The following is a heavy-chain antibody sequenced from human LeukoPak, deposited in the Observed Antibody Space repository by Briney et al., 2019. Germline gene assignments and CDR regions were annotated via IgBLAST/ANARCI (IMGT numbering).Heavy chain of an antibody. CDR2: ISYSGST. CDR3: ARDGYSGSDAL. J-gene: IGHJ4*02. CDR1: GGSISNYY. V-gene: IGHV4-59*01. Sequence: SETLSLTCSVSGGSISNYYWSWIRQPPGKELEWIGYISYSGSTDYNPSLKSRVTISVDTSQNQFYLKLSSVTAADTAVYYCARDGYSGSDALWGQGTLVTVSS. D-gene: IGHD5-12*01.